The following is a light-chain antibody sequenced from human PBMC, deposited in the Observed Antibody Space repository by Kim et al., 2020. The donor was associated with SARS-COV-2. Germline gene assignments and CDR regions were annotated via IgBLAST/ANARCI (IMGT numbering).Light chain of an antibody. V-gene: IGLV2-14*04. CDR3: SSYTSSHTVV. CDR2: DVS. J-gene: IGLJ2*01. CDR1: SSDVGGYTF. Sequence: SITNSRTGTSSDVGGYTFVSWYQQHPGKATKLMIYDVSNRPSGVSNRFSGSKSGNTASLIISGLQAEDEADYYCSSYTSSHTVVFGGGTKLTVL.